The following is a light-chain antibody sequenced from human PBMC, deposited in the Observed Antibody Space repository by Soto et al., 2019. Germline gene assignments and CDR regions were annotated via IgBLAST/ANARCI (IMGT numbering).Light chain of an antibody. CDR2: GAS. Sequence: IVLTQSPGTLSLSPGERATLSCRASQSVNSNYLAWYQQKPGQAPRLLIYGASSRATGIPDRFSGSGSGTDFTLTISRLEPEDFAVYYCQQYGSWSTFGQGTKLEIK. CDR3: QQYGSWST. J-gene: IGKJ2*01. CDR1: QSVNSNY. V-gene: IGKV3-20*01.